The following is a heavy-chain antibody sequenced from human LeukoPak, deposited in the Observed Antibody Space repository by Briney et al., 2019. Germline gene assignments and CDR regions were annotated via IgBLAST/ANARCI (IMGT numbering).Heavy chain of an antibody. J-gene: IGHJ4*02. CDR3: ARGDIPDF. V-gene: IGHV4-38-2*01. D-gene: IGHD2-21*01. Sequence: PSEILSLTCGVSGYSISSGYYWGWIRQSPGKGLEWIGSIYHSGNTYYNLSLKSRVTISVDTSKNQFSLKLSSVTAADTAVYYCARGDIPDFWGQGNLVTVSS. CDR1: GYSISSGYY. CDR2: IYHSGNT.